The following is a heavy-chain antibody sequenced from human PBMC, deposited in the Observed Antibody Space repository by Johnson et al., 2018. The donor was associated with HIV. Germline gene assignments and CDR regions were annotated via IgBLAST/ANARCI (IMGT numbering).Heavy chain of an antibody. V-gene: IGHV3-30-3*02. J-gene: IGHJ3*02. CDR1: GFTFSNYA. D-gene: IGHD6-13*01. CDR2: ISYDGNNK. CDR3: AKCIWGSSLIDAFDI. Sequence: QVQLVESGGGVVQPGRSLRLSCAASGFTFSNYAMHWVRQAPGKGLEWVAVISYDGNNKYYADSVEGRFTISRDNFKNTLYLQMNSLRDEDTAVYYCAKCIWGSSLIDAFDIWGQGTMVTVSS.